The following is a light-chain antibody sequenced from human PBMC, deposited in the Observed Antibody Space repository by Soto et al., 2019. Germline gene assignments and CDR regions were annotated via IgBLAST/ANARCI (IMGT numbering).Light chain of an antibody. CDR2: EVS. J-gene: IGLJ2*01. CDR1: SGDIGGYNY. Sequence: QSALTQPPSASGSPGQSVTISCTGTSGDIGGYNYVSWYQQHPGKAPKLMIYEVSKRPSGVPDRFSGSKSGNTASLTVSGLQAEDEADYFCNSFAGNSLIFGGGTQLTVL. V-gene: IGLV2-8*01. CDR3: NSFAGNSLI.